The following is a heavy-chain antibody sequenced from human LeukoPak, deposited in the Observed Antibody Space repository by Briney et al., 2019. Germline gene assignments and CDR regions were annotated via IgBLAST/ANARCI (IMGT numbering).Heavy chain of an antibody. CDR1: GFPFSVYA. J-gene: IGHJ3*02. V-gene: IGHV3-33*01. CDR2: VWYDGTNE. D-gene: IGHD3-10*01. Sequence: GGSLRLSCAASGFPFSVYAMHWVRQAPGKGLEWVALVWYDGTNEYYADSVKGRFTISRDNSKNTLYLQMNSLRADDTAVYYCARVMVRGVMGAFDIWGQGTMVTVSS. CDR3: ARVMVRGVMGAFDI.